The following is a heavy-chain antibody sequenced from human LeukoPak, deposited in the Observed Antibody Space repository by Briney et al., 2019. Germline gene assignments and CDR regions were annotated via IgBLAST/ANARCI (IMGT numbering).Heavy chain of an antibody. CDR3: ARAAAGTANFDY. J-gene: IGHJ4*02. CDR1: EGTFSSYA. Sequence: GATVKVSCKASEGTFSSYAISWVRQAPGQGLEWMGGIIPIFGTANYAQKFQGRVTITADKSTSTAYMELSSLRSEDTAVYYCARAAAGTANFDYWGQGTLVTVSS. V-gene: IGHV1-69*06. CDR2: IIPIFGTA. D-gene: IGHD6-13*01.